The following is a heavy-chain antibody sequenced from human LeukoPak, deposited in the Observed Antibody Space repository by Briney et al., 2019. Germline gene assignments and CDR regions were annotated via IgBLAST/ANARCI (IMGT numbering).Heavy chain of an antibody. J-gene: IGHJ5*02. D-gene: IGHD3-10*01. CDR1: GGSIRSSSYY. CDR3: ARDLNYYGSGNWFDP. Sequence: SETLSLTCTVSGGSIRSSSYYWGWIRQPPGKGLEWIGSIYYSGSTYYNPSLKSRVTISVDTSKNQFSLKLSSVTAADTAVYYCARDLNYYGSGNWFDPWGQGTLVTVSS. CDR2: IYYSGST. V-gene: IGHV4-39*02.